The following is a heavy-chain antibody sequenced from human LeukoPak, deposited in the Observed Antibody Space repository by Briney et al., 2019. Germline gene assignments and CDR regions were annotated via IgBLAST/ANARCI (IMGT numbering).Heavy chain of an antibody. CDR1: GFTFSSYS. V-gene: IGHV3-48*01. Sequence: GGSLRLSCAASGFTFSSYSMNWVRQAPGKRLEWVSYISSSSSTIYYADSVKGRFTISRDNAKSSLYLQMNSLRAEDTAVYYCARDDNSGRGYSYEYWGQGTLVTVSS. CDR2: ISSSSSTI. CDR3: ARDDNSGRGYSYEY. J-gene: IGHJ4*02. D-gene: IGHD5-18*01.